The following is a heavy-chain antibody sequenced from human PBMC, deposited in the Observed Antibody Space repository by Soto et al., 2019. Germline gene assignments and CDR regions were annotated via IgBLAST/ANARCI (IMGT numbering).Heavy chain of an antibody. CDR2: ISAYNGNT. D-gene: IGHD1-26*01. Sequence: ASVKVSCKASGYTFTSYGISWGRQAPGQGLEWMGWISAYNGNTNYAQKLQGRVTMTTDTSTSTAYMELRSLRSDDTAVYYCARDLIVGATGWFAPWGQGTLVPVSS. J-gene: IGHJ5*02. V-gene: IGHV1-18*04. CDR1: GYTFTSYG. CDR3: ARDLIVGATGWFAP.